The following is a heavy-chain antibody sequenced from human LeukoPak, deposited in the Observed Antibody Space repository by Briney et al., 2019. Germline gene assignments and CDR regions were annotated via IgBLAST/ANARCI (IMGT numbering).Heavy chain of an antibody. D-gene: IGHD6-13*01. J-gene: IGHJ4*02. CDR3: ARVLNSSWYDFQSSYFDY. Sequence: PGGSLRLSCAASGFTFSSYAMHWVRQAPGKGLEWVAVISYDGSNKYYADSVKGRFTISRDNSKNTLYLQMNSLRAEDTAVYYCARVLNSSWYDFQSSYFDYWGQGTLVTVSS. CDR1: GFTFSSYA. V-gene: IGHV3-30*04. CDR2: ISYDGSNK.